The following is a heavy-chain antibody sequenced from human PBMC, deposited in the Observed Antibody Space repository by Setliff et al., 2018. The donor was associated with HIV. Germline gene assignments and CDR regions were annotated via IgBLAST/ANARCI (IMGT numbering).Heavy chain of an antibody. J-gene: IGHJ5*02. V-gene: IGHV4-59*11. CDR2: LYHSGSA. D-gene: IGHD3-10*01. CDR1: GGSISSHY. CDR3: ARERSALLWKNWFDP. Sequence: KSSETLSLTCTVSGGSISSHYWSWIRQPPGKGLEWIGYLYHSGSANYNPSLKSRVTISGDTSKNQFSLKLSSVTAADTAVYYCARERSALLWKNWFDPWGQGTLVTVSS.